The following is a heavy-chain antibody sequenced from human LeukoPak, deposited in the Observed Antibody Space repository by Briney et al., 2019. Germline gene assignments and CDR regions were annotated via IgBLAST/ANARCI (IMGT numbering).Heavy chain of an antibody. V-gene: IGHV1-18*01. CDR3: ARWMGLLGRIVGATTPFDY. D-gene: IGHD1-26*01. J-gene: IGHJ4*02. CDR2: ISAYNGNT. CDR1: GYTFTSYG. Sequence: ASVKVSCKASGYTFTSYGISWVRQAPGQGLEWMGWISAYNGNTNYAQKLQDRVTMTTDTSTSTAYMELRSLRSDDTAVYYCARWMGLLGRIVGATTPFDYWGQGTLVTVSS.